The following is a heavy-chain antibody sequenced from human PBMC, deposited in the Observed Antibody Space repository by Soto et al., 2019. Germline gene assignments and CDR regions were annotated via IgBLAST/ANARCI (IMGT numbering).Heavy chain of an antibody. CDR1: VGTLSDHG. CDR2: TIPVFDTA. V-gene: IGHV1-69*06. J-gene: IGHJ3*02. CDR3: ARGVYGSGNYYTGPSAFDI. Sequence: QVQLEQSGAEVKKPGSSVKVSCKASVGTLSDHGVSWLRQAPGQGLEWVGGTIPVFDTAKYAQKFQGRVTISADKSTNIAYMELSSLRSEDTASYYCARGVYGSGNYYTGPSAFDIWGQGTMVIVSS. D-gene: IGHD3-10*01.